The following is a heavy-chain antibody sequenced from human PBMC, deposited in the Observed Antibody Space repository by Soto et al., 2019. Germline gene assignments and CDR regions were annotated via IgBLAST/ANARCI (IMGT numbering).Heavy chain of an antibody. Sequence: XSVKISSKASVYMFTAYSIKWVRQAPGQGLEWVGWFNPNSGDTIYAQKFQGRVTLTGDTSISTAYMELYSLTSDDTPVYYCARDASAVISLDYWGQGSLVTVSS. CDR2: FNPNSGDT. V-gene: IGHV1-2*02. J-gene: IGHJ4*02. CDR1: VYMFTAYS. CDR3: ARDASAVISLDY. D-gene: IGHD6-19*01.